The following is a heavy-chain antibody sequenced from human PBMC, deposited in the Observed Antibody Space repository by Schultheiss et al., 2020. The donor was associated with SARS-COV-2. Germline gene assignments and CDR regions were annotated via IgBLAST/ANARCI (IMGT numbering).Heavy chain of an antibody. V-gene: IGHV3-30*12. CDR3: ARDPGGIAAAGTVDY. D-gene: IGHD6-13*01. J-gene: IGHJ4*02. CDR2: ISYDGSNK. Sequence: GGSLRLSCAASGFTFSSYGMHWVRQAPGKGLEWVAVISYDGSNKYYADSVKGRFTISRDNAKNTLYLQMNSLRAEDTAVYYCARDPGGIAAAGTVDYWGQGTLVTVSS. CDR1: GFTFSSYG.